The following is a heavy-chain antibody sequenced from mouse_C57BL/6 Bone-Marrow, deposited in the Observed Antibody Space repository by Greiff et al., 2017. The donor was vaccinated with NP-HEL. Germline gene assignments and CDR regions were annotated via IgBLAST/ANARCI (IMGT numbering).Heavy chain of an antibody. CDR2: ISSGSSTI. V-gene: IGHV5-17*01. J-gene: IGHJ4*01. CDR1: GFTFSDYG. CDR3: AREDYGLYAMDY. Sequence: EVKLMESGGGLVKPGGSLKLSCAASGFTFSDYGMHWVRQAPEKGLEWVAYISSGSSTIYYADTVKGRFTISRDNAKNTLFLQMTSLRSEDTAMYYCAREDYGLYAMDYWGQGTSVTVSS. D-gene: IGHD1-2*01.